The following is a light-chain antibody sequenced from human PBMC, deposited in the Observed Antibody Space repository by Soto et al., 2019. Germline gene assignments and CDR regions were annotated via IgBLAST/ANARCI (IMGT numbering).Light chain of an antibody. CDR1: SSNIGAGYD. J-gene: IGLJ2*01. CDR3: QSYDSSLSGV. CDR2: ANN. V-gene: IGLV1-40*01. Sequence: QSVLTQPPSVSGAPGQRVTISCTRSSSNIGAGYDVHWYHQLPGTAPKLLIYANNNRPSGVPDRFSGSKSGTSASLAITGIQAEDEADYYCQSYDSSLSGVFGGGTKRTVL.